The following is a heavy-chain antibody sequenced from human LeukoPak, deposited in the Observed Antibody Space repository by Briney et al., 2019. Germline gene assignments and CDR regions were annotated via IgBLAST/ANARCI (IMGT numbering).Heavy chain of an antibody. CDR2: IKQDGSEK. CDR3: ARGRGSDY. CDR1: GFTFSSYW. J-gene: IGHJ4*02. V-gene: IGHV3-7*01. D-gene: IGHD1-1*01. Sequence: PGGSLRLSCPASGFTFSSYWMSWVRQAPGKGLEWVANIKQDGSEKYYVDSVKGRFTTSRDNTKKSLYLEMNSLRAGDAAVYYCARGRGSDYWGQGTLVTVSS.